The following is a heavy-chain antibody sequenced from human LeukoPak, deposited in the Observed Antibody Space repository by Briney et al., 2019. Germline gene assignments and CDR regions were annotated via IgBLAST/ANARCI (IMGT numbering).Heavy chain of an antibody. D-gene: IGHD3-22*01. J-gene: IGHJ4*02. CDR1: GGSISSYY. V-gene: IGHV4-59*01. Sequence: SETLSLTCTVSGGSISSYYWSWIRQPPGKGLEWIGYIYYSGSTNYNPSLKSRVTISVDTSKNQFSLKLSSVTAADTAVYYCARGLYYFDYWGQGTLITVSS. CDR2: IYYSGST. CDR3: ARGLYYFDY.